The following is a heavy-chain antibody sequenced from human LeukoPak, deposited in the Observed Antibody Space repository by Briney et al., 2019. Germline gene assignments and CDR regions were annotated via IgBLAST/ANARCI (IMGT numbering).Heavy chain of an antibody. CDR3: AKDRVLYDSSGSGY. V-gene: IGHV3-23*01. J-gene: IGHJ4*02. Sequence: GGSLRLPCAASGFTFSSYGMSWVRQAPGKGLEWVSAISGSGGSTYYADSVKGRFTISRDNSKNTLYLQMNSLRAEDTAVYYCAKDRVLYDSSGSGYWGQGTLVTVSS. D-gene: IGHD3-22*01. CDR2: ISGSGGST. CDR1: GFTFSSYG.